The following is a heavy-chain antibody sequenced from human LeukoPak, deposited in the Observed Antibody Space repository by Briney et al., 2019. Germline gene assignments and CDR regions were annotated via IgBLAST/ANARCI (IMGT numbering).Heavy chain of an antibody. CDR3: ARGGRFDP. CDR2: IDPKSGAT. V-gene: IGHV1-2*02. J-gene: IGHJ5*02. CDR1: GYTFTANY. Sequence: ASVKVSCKASGYTFTANYIDWVRQAPGQGLEDMGWIDPKSGATQYPQKFQGRVTITRDTSISTVYMELGRLTSDDTAVYYCARGGRFDPWGQGTPVTVSS. D-gene: IGHD3-16*01.